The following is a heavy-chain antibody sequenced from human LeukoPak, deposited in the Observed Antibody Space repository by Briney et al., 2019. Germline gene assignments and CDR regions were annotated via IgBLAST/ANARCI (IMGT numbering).Heavy chain of an antibody. J-gene: IGHJ6*02. CDR3: AKAGRIAAAGIGSVYGMDV. CDR2: ISYDGSNK. V-gene: IGHV3-30*18. CDR1: GFTFSSYG. Sequence: ERSLRLSCAASGFTFSSYGMHWVRQAPGKGLEWVAVISYDGSNKYYADSVKGRFTISRDNSKNTLYLQMNSLRAEDTAVYYCAKAGRIAAAGIGSVYGMDVWGQGTTVTVSS. D-gene: IGHD6-13*01.